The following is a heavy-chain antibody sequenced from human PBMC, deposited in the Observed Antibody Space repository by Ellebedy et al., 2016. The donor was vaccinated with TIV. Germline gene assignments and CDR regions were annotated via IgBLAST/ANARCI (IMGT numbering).Heavy chain of an antibody. CDR1: GFRLSSFR. CDR2: INHAGSET. V-gene: IGHV3-7*03. D-gene: IGHD3-10*01. CDR3: ARAPRGGTDY. J-gene: IGHJ4*02. Sequence: PGGPLRLSCPPPGFRLSSFRMSWVFHAPGKGLDSVANINHAGSETYYVDSVKGRFTISRDNAKNSLYLQMDSLRAEDTAVYFCARAPRGGTDYWGQGTLVTVSS.